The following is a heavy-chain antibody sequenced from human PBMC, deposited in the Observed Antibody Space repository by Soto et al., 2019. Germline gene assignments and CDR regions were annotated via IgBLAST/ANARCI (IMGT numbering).Heavy chain of an antibody. V-gene: IGHV3-64D*08. Sequence: GGAPGLSRSASGCNFSNDAMDWVRQDTGKGLEYVSASSSNGGSTYYADSVKGRFTISRDNSKNTLYLQMSSLRAEDTAVYYCVKERITMSERSFDPWGQGTLVTVSS. D-gene: IGHD3-22*01. J-gene: IGHJ5*02. CDR3: VKERITMSERSFDP. CDR2: SSSNGGST. CDR1: GCNFSNDA.